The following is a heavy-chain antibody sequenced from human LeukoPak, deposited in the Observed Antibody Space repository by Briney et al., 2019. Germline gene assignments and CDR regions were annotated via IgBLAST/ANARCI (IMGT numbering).Heavy chain of an antibody. J-gene: IGHJ6*02. CDR1: GCTFSGRY. V-gene: IGHV3-72*01. D-gene: IGHD5-12*01. CDR3: TRGGTSSVAYYYHMDV. CDR2: SRDRPNNYTP. Sequence: AGGSLRLSCTASGCTFSGRYMDWIRQAPGKGLEWVGRSRDRPNNYTPEYAESVRGRFTISRDNSETSMYLQMNSLKTEDSAVYYCTRGGTSSVAYYYHMDVWGQGTTVTVSS.